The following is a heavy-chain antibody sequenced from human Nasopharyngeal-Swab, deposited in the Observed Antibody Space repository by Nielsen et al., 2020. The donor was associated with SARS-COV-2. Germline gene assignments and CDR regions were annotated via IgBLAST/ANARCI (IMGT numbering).Heavy chain of an antibody. CDR3: ARGPGGSYFDS. CDR2: ISSSGNTM. J-gene: IGHJ4*02. D-gene: IGHD1-26*01. Sequence: GGSLRLSCAASGFTFSSSEMTWVRQAPGKGLEWVSYISSSGNTMYYADSVKGRFTTSRDNAKNSLYLQMNSLRAEDTAVYYCARGPGGSYFDSWGQGTLVTVSS. CDR1: GFTFSSSE. V-gene: IGHV3-48*03.